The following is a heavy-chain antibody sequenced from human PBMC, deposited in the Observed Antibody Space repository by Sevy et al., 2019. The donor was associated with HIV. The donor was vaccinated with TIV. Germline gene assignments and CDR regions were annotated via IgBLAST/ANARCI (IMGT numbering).Heavy chain of an antibody. CDR1: GFTFSSYA. D-gene: IGHD3-10*01. Sequence: GGSLRLSCAASGFTFSSYAMHWVRQAPGKGLEWVAVISYDGSNKYYADSVKGQFTISRDNSKNTLYLQMNSLRAEVTAVYYCARDERLLWFGELFPEYGMDVWGQGTTVIVSS. CDR2: ISYDGSNK. V-gene: IGHV3-30-3*01. CDR3: ARDERLLWFGELFPEYGMDV. J-gene: IGHJ6*02.